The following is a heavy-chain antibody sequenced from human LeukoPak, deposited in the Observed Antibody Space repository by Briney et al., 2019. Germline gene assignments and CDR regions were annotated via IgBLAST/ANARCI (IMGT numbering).Heavy chain of an antibody. V-gene: IGHV4-39*01. D-gene: IGHD3/OR15-3a*01. J-gene: IGHJ4*02. CDR3: ARHRMLDSAADY. Sequence: PSETLSLTCTVSGGSITSSRYYWGWIRQPPGKGLEWIGTIYYSGNTYYNPSLMSRVYISVDTSKNQFSLKVNSVTAADTAVYYCARHRMLDSAADYWGQGILVTVSS. CDR2: IYYSGNT. CDR1: GGSITSSRYY.